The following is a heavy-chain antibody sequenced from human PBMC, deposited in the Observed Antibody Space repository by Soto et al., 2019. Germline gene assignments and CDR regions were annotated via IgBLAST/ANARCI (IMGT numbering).Heavy chain of an antibody. Sequence: SETPSLTCTVSGVSIRNSSHYWDWIPQPPGKGAAWIGQINHSGISNYNPSVKSRVTMSVDASKNQLSLTLTSVTAADTAVYYCARHQLFSYDSGIYYNTLFDHWGLGTLVTVSS. CDR1: GVSIRNSSHY. J-gene: IGHJ4*02. CDR2: INHSGIS. D-gene: IGHD3-10*01. CDR3: ARHQLFSYDSGIYYNTLFDH. V-gene: IGHV4-39*01.